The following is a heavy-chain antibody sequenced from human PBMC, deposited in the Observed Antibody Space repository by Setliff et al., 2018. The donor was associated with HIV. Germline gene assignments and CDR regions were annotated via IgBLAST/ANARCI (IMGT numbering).Heavy chain of an antibody. CDR1: GYSISTAYY. Sequence: SETLSLTCAVSGYSISTAYYWGWIRQPPGKGLEWIGSVYHSGTTYYNPSLKSRVTISVDMSNNQFSLKVTSVTAADTAVYYCAREGTYSGTYWVRRVASFDIWGQGTMVTVSS. J-gene: IGHJ3*02. D-gene: IGHD1-26*01. CDR2: VYHSGTT. V-gene: IGHV4-38-2*02. CDR3: AREGTYSGTYWVRRVASFDI.